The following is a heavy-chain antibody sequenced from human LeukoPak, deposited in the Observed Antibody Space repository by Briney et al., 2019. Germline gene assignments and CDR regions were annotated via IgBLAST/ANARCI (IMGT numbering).Heavy chain of an antibody. Sequence: SETLSLTCTVSGGSISSYYWSWIRQPAGKGVEWIGRIYTSGSTNYNPSLKSRVTMSVDTSKNQFSLKLSSVTAADTAVYYCARGKYGYYYGSGSYLGYYYYMDVWGKGTTVTISS. CDR3: ARGKYGYYYGSGSYLGYYYYMDV. CDR2: IYTSGST. J-gene: IGHJ6*03. D-gene: IGHD3-10*01. CDR1: GGSISSYY. V-gene: IGHV4-4*07.